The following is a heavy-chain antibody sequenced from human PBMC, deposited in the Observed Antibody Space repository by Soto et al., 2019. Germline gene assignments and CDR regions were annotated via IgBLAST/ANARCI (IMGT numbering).Heavy chain of an antibody. CDR2: INHSGST. D-gene: IGHD2-2*01. V-gene: IGHV4-34*01. CDR1: GGSFSVYY. CDR3: ARGRRYCSRTSCRRGNGVDFDY. Sequence: SESLSLTCAVYGGSFSVYYWSWIRQPPGKGLEWIGEINHSGSTNYNPSLKSRVTIAVDTSKNQFSLKLSSVTASYTAVYYCARGRRYCSRTSCRRGNGVDFDYWRQGTRVTVSS. J-gene: IGHJ4*02.